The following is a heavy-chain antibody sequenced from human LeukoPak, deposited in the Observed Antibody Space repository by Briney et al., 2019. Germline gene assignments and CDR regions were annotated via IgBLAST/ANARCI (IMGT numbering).Heavy chain of an antibody. CDR1: EFTFSSYW. J-gene: IGHJ4*02. D-gene: IGHD3-3*01. CDR3: ARGLFETSGFSTGY. CDR2: VNSDGSRT. V-gene: IGHV3-74*01. Sequence: PGGSLRLSCAASEFTFSSYWMHWVRQAPGKGLVWVSRVNSDGSRTNYADSVKGRFTISRDNAKNTLRLQLNSLRAEDTAVYYCARGLFETSGFSTGYWGQGTLVTVSS.